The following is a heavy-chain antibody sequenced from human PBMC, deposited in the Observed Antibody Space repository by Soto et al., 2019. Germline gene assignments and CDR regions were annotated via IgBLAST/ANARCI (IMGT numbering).Heavy chain of an antibody. D-gene: IGHD6-19*01. CDR1: GGSISSSSYY. J-gene: IGHJ4*02. Sequence: QLQLQESGPGLVKPSETLSLTCTVSGGSISSSSYYWGWIRQPPGKGLEWIGSIYYSGSTYYNPSLKSRVTISVDTSKNQFALKLSSVTAADTAVYYCARHDGTVAGSVDYWGQGTLVTVSS. CDR2: IYYSGST. V-gene: IGHV4-39*01. CDR3: ARHDGTVAGSVDY.